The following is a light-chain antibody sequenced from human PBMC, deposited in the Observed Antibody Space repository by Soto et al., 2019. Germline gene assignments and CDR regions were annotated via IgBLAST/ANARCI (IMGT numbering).Light chain of an antibody. CDR2: DAS. CDR3: QQRSNSTT. V-gene: IGKV3-11*01. CDR1: QSVSSY. Sequence: EIVLTQSPATLSLSPGERATLSCRASQSVSSYLAWYQQKPGQAPRLLIYDASNRATGIPARFSGSGSGTAFTLTISSLEPEDFAVYYCQQRSNSTTFGQGTRLEIK. J-gene: IGKJ5*01.